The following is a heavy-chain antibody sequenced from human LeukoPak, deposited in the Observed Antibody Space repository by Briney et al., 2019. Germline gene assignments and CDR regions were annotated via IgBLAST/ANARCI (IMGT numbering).Heavy chain of an antibody. Sequence: PGGSLRLSCAASGFTFSSYSMNWVRQAPGKGLEWVSSISSSSSYIYYADSVKGRFTISRDNAKNSLYLQMISLRAEDTAVYYCARTAATPGGMDVWGQGTTVTVSS. CDR2: ISSSSSYI. D-gene: IGHD2-15*01. CDR1: GFTFSSYS. V-gene: IGHV3-21*01. CDR3: ARTAATPGGMDV. J-gene: IGHJ6*02.